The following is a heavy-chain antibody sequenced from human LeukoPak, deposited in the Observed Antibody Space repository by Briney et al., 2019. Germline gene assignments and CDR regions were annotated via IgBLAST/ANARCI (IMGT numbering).Heavy chain of an antibody. J-gene: IGHJ4*02. V-gene: IGHV3-74*01. CDR2: INNDGSST. CDR3: ARAGPNWRIDF. Sequence: GGSLRLSCAASGFTVSGSWIHWVRQVPGKGLLWVSLINNDGSSTTYADSVKGRFTISRDNARNTVYLQMDSLRVDDTATYYCARAGPNWRIDFWGKGTLVTVSS. D-gene: IGHD3/OR15-3a*01. CDR1: GFTVSGSW.